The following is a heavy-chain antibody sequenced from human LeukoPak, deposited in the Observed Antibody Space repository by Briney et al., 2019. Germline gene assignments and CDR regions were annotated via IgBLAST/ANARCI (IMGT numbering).Heavy chain of an antibody. V-gene: IGHV3-21*01. Sequence: PGGSLRLSCAASGFTFSSYSMTWVRQAPGKGLEWVSSISSSSSYIYYADSVKGRFTISRDNAKNSLYLQMNSLRAEDTAVYYCARELLYYYDSSGYYYALDYWGQGTLVTVSS. D-gene: IGHD3-22*01. CDR3: ARELLYYYDSSGYYYALDY. CDR1: GFTFSSYS. CDR2: ISSSSSYI. J-gene: IGHJ4*02.